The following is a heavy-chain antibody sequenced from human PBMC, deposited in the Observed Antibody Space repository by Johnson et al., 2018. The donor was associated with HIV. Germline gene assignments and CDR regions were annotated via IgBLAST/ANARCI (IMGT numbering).Heavy chain of an antibody. J-gene: IGHJ3*02. V-gene: IGHV3-66*01. CDR2: IYSGGSK. D-gene: IGHD6-6*01. CDR1: RFSVSSKY. Sequence: VQLVESGGGLVQPGGSLRLSCAASRFSVSSKYMSWVRQAPGKGLEWVSVIYSGGSKFYADSVKGRFPISSDNSGNTLYLQMDSLSVEDTAVYYCASTRLGAFDIWGQGTMVTVSS. CDR3: ASTRLGAFDI.